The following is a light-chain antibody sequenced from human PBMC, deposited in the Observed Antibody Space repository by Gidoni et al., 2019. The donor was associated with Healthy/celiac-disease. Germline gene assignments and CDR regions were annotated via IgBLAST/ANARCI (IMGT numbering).Light chain of an antibody. CDR3: NSRDSSGNHLEV. V-gene: IGLV3-19*01. Sequence: SSELTQDPAVSVALGQTVRITCQGDSLRSYYASWYQQKPGQAPVLVIYGKNNRPSGIPDRFSGSSSGNTASLTITGAQAEDEADYYCNSRDSSGNHLEVFGTGTKVTVX. CDR2: GKN. CDR1: SLRSYY. J-gene: IGLJ1*01.